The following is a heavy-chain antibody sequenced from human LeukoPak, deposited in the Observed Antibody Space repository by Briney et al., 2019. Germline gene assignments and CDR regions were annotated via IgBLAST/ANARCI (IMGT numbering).Heavy chain of an antibody. V-gene: IGHV1-46*01. J-gene: IGHJ3*02. Sequence: GASVKVSCKASGYTFTSYYMHWVRQAPGQGLEWMGIINPSGGTTSHAQKFQGRVTMTRDTSTSTVYMELSSLRSEDTAVYYCASNYDSSAIFPGDAFDIWGQGTMVTVSS. CDR2: INPSGGTT. D-gene: IGHD3-22*01. CDR3: ASNYDSSAIFPGDAFDI. CDR1: GYTFTSYY.